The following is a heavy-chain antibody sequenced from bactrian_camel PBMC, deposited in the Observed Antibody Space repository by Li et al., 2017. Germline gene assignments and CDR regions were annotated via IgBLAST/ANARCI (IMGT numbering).Heavy chain of an antibody. CDR3: AKGGRKTSVSDLADGVTY. CDR2: IDSDGST. J-gene: IGHJ4*01. CDR1: EYTFSNYA. Sequence: VQLVESGGGSVQAGGSLRLSCTMSEYTFSNYALGWFRQAPGKDREGVASIDSDGSTDYLDSVKGRFTISKDNAKNILYLQMNDLKTEDTAVYYCAKGGRKTSVSDLADGVTYRGQGTQVTV. V-gene: IGHV3S55*01. D-gene: IGHD1*01.